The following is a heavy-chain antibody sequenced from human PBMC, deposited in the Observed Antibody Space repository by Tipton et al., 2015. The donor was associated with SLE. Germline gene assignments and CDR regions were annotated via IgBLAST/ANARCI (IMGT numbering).Heavy chain of an antibody. CDR1: GGSISSGDYY. Sequence: TLSLTCTVSGGSISSGDYYWSWIRQPPGKGLEWIGYIYYSGSTYYNPSLKSRVTISVDTSKNQFSLKLSSVTAADTAVYYCAKTDFSGSSGFYYYYYYMDVWGKGTTVTVSS. D-gene: IGHD1-26*01. V-gene: IGHV4-30-4*01. J-gene: IGHJ6*03. CDR3: AKTDFSGSSGFYYYYYYMDV. CDR2: IYYSGST.